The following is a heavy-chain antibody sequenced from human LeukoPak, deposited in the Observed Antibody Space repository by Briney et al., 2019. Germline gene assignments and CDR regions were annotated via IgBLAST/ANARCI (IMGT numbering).Heavy chain of an antibody. CDR1: GYTFTSYY. D-gene: IGHD2-2*01. CDR2: IIPIFGTA. V-gene: IGHV1-69*05. CDR3: ASMRLVVVPAAMYFDY. J-gene: IGHJ4*02. Sequence: GASVKVSCKASGYTFTSYYMHGVRQAPGQGLEWMGGIIPIFGTANYPQKFQGRVTITTDESTSTAYMELSSLRSEDTAVYYCASMRLVVVPAAMYFDYWGQGTLVTVSS.